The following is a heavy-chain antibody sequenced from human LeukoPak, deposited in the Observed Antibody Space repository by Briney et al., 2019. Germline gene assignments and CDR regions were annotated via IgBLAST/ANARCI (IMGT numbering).Heavy chain of an antibody. J-gene: IGHJ4*02. CDR2: IRSKAYGGTT. D-gene: IGHD6-13*01. CDR1: GFTFGDYA. CDR3: TSFRSSTGIAAAGN. V-gene: IGHV3-49*03. Sequence: GGSLRLSCTASGFTFGDYAMSWFRQAPGKGLEWVGFIRSKAYGGTTEYAASVKGRFTISRDDSKSIAYLQMNSLKTEDTAVYYCTSFRSSTGIAAAGNWGQGTLVTVSS.